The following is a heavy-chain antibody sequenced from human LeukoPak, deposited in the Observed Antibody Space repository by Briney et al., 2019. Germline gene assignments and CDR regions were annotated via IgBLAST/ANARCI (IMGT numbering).Heavy chain of an antibody. CDR3: ARGYCSSTNCPKAYYFDY. J-gene: IGHJ4*02. D-gene: IGHD2-2*01. V-gene: IGHV3-74*01. CDR1: GFTFSSYW. Sequence: GGSLRLSCAASGFTFSSYWMHWVRQAPGQGLVWVSRINSGGSSTSYADSVKGRFTISRDNAKNTLYLQMNSLRAEDTAMYYCARGYCSSTNCPKAYYFDYWGQGTLVTVAS. CDR2: INSGGSST.